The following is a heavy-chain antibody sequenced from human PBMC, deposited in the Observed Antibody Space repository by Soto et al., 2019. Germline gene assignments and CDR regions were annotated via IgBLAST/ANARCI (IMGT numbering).Heavy chain of an antibody. J-gene: IGHJ6*02. CDR2: IYYSGST. Sequence: QVQLQESGPGLVKPSETLSLTCTVSGGSISSYCWSWIRQPPGKGLEWIGYIYYSGSTNYNPSLKSRVTISVDTSKNQVSLKLSSVTAADTAVYYCAGSGSSPYYYYYGMDVWGQGTTVTVSS. CDR3: AGSGSSPYYYYYGMDV. CDR1: GGSISSYC. D-gene: IGHD3-10*01. V-gene: IGHV4-59*01.